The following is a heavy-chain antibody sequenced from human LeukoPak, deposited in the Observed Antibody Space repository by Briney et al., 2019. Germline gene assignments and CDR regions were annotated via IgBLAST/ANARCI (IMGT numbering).Heavy chain of an antibody. CDR3: ARHLHSLNYYGSGAYDAFDI. CDR2: IYYSGST. J-gene: IGHJ3*02. D-gene: IGHD3-10*01. Sequence: SETLSLTCTVSGGSISSSSYYWGWIRQPPGKGLEWIGSIYYSGSTYYNPSLKSRVTISVDTSKNQFSLKLSSVTAADTAVYYCARHLHSLNYYGSGAYDAFDIWGQGTMVTVSS. V-gene: IGHV4-39*01. CDR1: GGSISSSSYY.